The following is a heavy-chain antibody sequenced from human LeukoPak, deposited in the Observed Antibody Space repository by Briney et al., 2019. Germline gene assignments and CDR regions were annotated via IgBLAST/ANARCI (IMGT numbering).Heavy chain of an antibody. V-gene: IGHV3-23*01. CDR3: AKDCSSGSYMPYCMDV. Sequence: GGSLRLSCAASGFTFSSYAMSWVRQAPGKGLEWVSAISGSGGSTYYADSVKGRFTISRDNSKNTLYLQMNSLRAEDTAVYYCAKDCSSGSYMPYCMDVWGKGTTVTISS. J-gene: IGHJ6*03. CDR1: GFTFSSYA. D-gene: IGHD6-25*01. CDR2: ISGSGGST.